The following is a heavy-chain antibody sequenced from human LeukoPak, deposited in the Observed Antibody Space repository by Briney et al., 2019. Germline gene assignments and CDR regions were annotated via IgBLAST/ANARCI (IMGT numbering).Heavy chain of an antibody. J-gene: IGHJ4*02. CDR1: GYTFTSYY. D-gene: IGHD3-22*01. V-gene: IGHV1-46*01. CDR3: ARDPQATVYRSGHIDY. CDR2: INPSGGST. Sequence: ASVKVSCKASGYTFTSYYMHWVRQAPGQGFEWTGIINPSGGSTSYAQKFQGRVTMTRDMSTSTLYMELSGLRSEDTAVYYCARDPQATVYRSGHIDYWGQGTLVTVSS.